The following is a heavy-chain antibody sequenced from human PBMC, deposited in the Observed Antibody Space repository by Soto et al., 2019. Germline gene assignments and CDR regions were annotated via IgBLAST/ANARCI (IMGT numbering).Heavy chain of an antibody. CDR2: IHPNGGGT. Sequence: VLVKVDWKAAGYSYTNDYMHWVRQATGQGLEYMGVIHPNGGGTSYAQKFQGRVTMTSDTSTSIVYMELSSLRSDDTAVYYCAREGGSGSPDSYFNVWGRGTQVPVSS. CDR1: GYSYTNDY. V-gene: IGHV1-46*01. J-gene: IGHJ2*01. D-gene: IGHD1-26*01. CDR3: AREGGSGSPDSYFNV.